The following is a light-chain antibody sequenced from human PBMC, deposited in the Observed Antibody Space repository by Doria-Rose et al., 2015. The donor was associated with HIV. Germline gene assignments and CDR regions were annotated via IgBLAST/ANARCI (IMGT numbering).Light chain of an antibody. CDR1: QSFSSTY. CDR2: DGS. Sequence: IVLTQTPSTLSLSPGERANLSCEASQSFSSTYLAWYQQKPGQAPSLLIYDGSTRATGIPDRFSASGSGTDFTLTINRLEPEDFALYYCHQYGTSWTFGQGTKVEI. J-gene: IGKJ1*01. CDR3: HQYGTSWT. V-gene: IGKV3-20*01.